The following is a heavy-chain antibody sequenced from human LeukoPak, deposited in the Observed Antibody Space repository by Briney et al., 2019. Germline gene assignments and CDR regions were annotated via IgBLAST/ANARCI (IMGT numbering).Heavy chain of an antibody. CDR1: GGSISIYY. J-gene: IGHJ4*02. D-gene: IGHD4-17*01. Sequence: SETLSLTCTVSGGSISIYYWSWIRQPAGKGLEWIGHIYTSGSTNYNPSLKSRVTMSVDTSKNQFSLKLSSVTAADTAVYYCARGPTTVTRAIDYWGQGTLVTVSS. CDR2: IYTSGST. CDR3: ARGPTTVTRAIDY. V-gene: IGHV4-4*07.